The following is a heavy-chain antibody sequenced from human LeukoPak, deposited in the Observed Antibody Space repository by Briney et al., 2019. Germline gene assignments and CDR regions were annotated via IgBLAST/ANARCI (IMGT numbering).Heavy chain of an antibody. Sequence: SETLSLTCAVYGGSFSGYYWSWIRQPPGKGLEWIGEINHSGSTNYNPSIQSRVTISVDTSKNQFSLKLSSVTAADTAVYYCARGHTLIAARKIYYYYYMDVWGKGTTVTVSS. CDR3: ARGHTLIAARKIYYYYYMDV. CDR1: GGSFSGYY. V-gene: IGHV4-34*01. D-gene: IGHD6-6*01. CDR2: INHSGST. J-gene: IGHJ6*03.